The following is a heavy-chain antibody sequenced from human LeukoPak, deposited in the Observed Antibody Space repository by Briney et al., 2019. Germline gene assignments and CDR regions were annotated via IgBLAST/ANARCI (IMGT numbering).Heavy chain of an antibody. V-gene: IGHV3-64*01. CDR3: AREGGPGPYYFDY. CDR1: GFTFSSYA. D-gene: IGHD1-26*01. CDR2: ISSNGGST. J-gene: IGHJ4*02. Sequence: PGGSLRLSCAASGFTFSSYAVHWVRQAPGKGLEYVSAISSNGGSTYYANSVKGRLTISGDNSKNTLYLQMGSLRAEDMAVYYCAREGGPGPYYFDYWGQGTLVTVSS.